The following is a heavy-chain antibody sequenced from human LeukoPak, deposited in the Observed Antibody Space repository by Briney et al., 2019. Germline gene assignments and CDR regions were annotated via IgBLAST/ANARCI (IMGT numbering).Heavy chain of an antibody. J-gene: IGHJ4*02. Sequence: ASVKVSCKASGYTFTSYDINWVRQATGQGLEWMGWMNPNSGNTGYAQKFQGRATMTRNTSISTAYMELSSLRSEDTAVYYCARDPYCSGGSCYSGFDYWGQGTLVTVSS. CDR1: GYTFTSYD. V-gene: IGHV1-8*01. CDR2: MNPNSGNT. CDR3: ARDPYCSGGSCYSGFDY. D-gene: IGHD2-15*01.